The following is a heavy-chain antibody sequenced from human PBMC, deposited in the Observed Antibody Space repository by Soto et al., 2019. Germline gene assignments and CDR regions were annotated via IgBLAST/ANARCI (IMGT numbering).Heavy chain of an antibody. J-gene: IGHJ4*02. V-gene: IGHV1-2*06. D-gene: IGHD3-3*01. CDR1: GYPFTDYY. CDR3: AREGDLWISYSTKLEFTVLAD. CDR2: INPNTGAT. Sequence: ASVKVSCKASGYPFTDYYIHWVRQAPGQGLEWMARINPNTGATDSAQKFQGRVTMTSDSSISTASMELNRLTSDDTAVYYCAREGDLWISYSTKLEFTVLADCGQGTQVTVSA.